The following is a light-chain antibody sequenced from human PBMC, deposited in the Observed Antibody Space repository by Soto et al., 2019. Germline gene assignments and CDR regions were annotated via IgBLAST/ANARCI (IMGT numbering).Light chain of an antibody. V-gene: IGLV2-14*03. CDR1: SSDVGGYNY. J-gene: IGLJ2*01. Sequence: QSVLTQPASVSGSPGQSITISCTGTSSDVGGYNYVSWYQQHPGKAPKLMIYDVSDRPSGVSNRFSGSKSGNTASLTISGLQAEDEADYYCSSYTTRSTVVFGGGTKLTAL. CDR3: SSYTTRSTVV. CDR2: DVS.